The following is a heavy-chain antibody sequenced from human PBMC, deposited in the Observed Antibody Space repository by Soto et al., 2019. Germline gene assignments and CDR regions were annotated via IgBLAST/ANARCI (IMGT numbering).Heavy chain of an antibody. V-gene: IGHV1-69*01. D-gene: IGHD5-12*01. CDR3: ARGRLAVDMGSYGMDV. CDR1: GGTVSSYA. CDR2: IIPIFGTA. J-gene: IGHJ6*02. Sequence: QVQLVQSGAEGKKPGSSVKVSCKAAGGTVSSYAISWVRQAPGQGLEWMGGIIPIFGTAKYAQKFQGRVTITADESTSTAYMELSSLRSEDTAVYYCARGRLAVDMGSYGMDVWGQGTTVTVSS.